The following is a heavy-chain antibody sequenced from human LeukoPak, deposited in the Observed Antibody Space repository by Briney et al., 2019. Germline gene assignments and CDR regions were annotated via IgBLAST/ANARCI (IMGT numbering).Heavy chain of an antibody. Sequence: AGSLRLSCAASGFTVSSKNMNWVRQAPGKGLDGVSVIYSGGRTYYADSVTGRFTISRDNSKNTLYLQLNSLRADDTAADYDARWGDYGWYFDLWGRGTLVIVSS. CDR2: IYSGGRT. J-gene: IGHJ2*01. CDR1: GFTVSSKN. D-gene: IGHD4-17*01. V-gene: IGHV3-53*01. CDR3: ARWGDYGWYFDL.